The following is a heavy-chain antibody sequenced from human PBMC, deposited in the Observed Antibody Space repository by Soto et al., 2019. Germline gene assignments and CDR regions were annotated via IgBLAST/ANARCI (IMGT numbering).Heavy chain of an antibody. Sequence: EVHLLESGGGLVQPGGSLRLSCAASGFTFSSHAMRWVRQAPGKGLQWISAISSSGISKYYADSVKGRFTISRDDSKNTLYLQLISLRAADPAVYYCAKAGVGWELDYWGQGTLVTVSS. CDR1: GFTFSSHA. CDR2: ISSSGISK. J-gene: IGHJ4*02. CDR3: AKAGVGWELDY. D-gene: IGHD1-26*01. V-gene: IGHV3-23*01.